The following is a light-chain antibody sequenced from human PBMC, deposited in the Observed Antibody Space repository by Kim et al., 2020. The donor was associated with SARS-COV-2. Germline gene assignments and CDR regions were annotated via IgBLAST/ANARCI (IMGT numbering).Light chain of an antibody. CDR3: QQSQSYPLT. CDR1: QGITNY. V-gene: IGKV1-9*01. Sequence: ASVGDRVTITCRASQGITNYLAWYQQKPGKAPQLLIYAASTLQSGVPSRFSGSGSETEFTLTISSLQTEDFATYYCQQSQSYPLTFGQGTRLEIK. CDR2: AAS. J-gene: IGKJ5*01.